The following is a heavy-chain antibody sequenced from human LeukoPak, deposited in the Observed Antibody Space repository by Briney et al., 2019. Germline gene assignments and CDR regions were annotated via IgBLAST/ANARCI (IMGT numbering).Heavy chain of an antibody. Sequence: SETLSLTCTVSGGSISSYYWSWIRXTPGKXLEWIGYIYYSGSTNYNPSLKSRVTISVDTSKNQFSLKLSSVTAADTAVYYCARSIAVAGIYYGMDVWGQGTTVTVSS. CDR2: IYYSGST. CDR3: ARSIAVAGIYYGMDV. J-gene: IGHJ6*02. D-gene: IGHD6-19*01. CDR1: GGSISSYY. V-gene: IGHV4-59*08.